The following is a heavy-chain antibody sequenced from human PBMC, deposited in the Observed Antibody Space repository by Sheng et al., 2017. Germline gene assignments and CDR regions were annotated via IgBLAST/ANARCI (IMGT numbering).Heavy chain of an antibody. Sequence: QVQLQQWGAGLLKPSETPSLTCAVYGGSFSDYYWSWIRQPPGKGLEWIGEINHSGSTDYNPSLKSRVTISVDTSKNQFSLRLSSVTAADTAVYYCASPIRRRAGAFDIWGQGTMGHRLF. CDR1: GGSFSDYY. CDR3: ASPIRRRAGAFDI. CDR2: INHSGST. V-gene: IGHV4-34*01. J-gene: IGHJ3*02.